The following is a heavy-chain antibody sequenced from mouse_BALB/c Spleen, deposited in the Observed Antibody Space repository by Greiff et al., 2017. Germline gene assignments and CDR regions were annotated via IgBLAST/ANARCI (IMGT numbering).Heavy chain of an antibody. Sequence: EVKLMESGPELVKPGASVKISCKASGYTFTDYNMHWVKQSHGKSLEWIGYIYPYNGGTGYNQKFKSKATLTVDNSSSTAYMELRSLTSEDSAVYYCARDGITYYYGSRRGFAYWGQGTLVTVSA. J-gene: IGHJ3*01. CDR2: IYPYNGGT. D-gene: IGHD1-1*01. CDR1: GYTFTDYN. V-gene: IGHV1S29*02. CDR3: ARDGITYYYGSRRGFAY.